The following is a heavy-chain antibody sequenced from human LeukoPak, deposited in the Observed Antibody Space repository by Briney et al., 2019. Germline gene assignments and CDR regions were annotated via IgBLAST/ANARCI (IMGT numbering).Heavy chain of an antibody. Sequence: ASVKVSCKTSGYTFTNYGISWVRQAPGQGLEWMGWIRGYNGNPRYAQKVQGRVTMTTDTSTNTAYMEVNSLRSDDTAIYYCARDPSLAVAGIRLFDYWGQGTLVIVSS. CDR2: IRGYNGNP. CDR3: ARDPSLAVAGIRLFDY. CDR1: GYTFTNYG. J-gene: IGHJ4*02. D-gene: IGHD6-19*01. V-gene: IGHV1-18*04.